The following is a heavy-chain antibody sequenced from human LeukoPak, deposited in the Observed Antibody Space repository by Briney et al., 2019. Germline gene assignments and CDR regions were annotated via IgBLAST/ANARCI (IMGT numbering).Heavy chain of an antibody. CDR2: IRSKAYGGTT. Sequence: PGGSLRLSCTASGFTFGDSAMSWVRQAPGKGLEWVGFIRSKAYGGTTEYAASVTGRFTISRDDSKSIAYLQMNSLKTEYTAVYYCTRYGGNSFSYWGQGTLVTVSS. D-gene: IGHD4-23*01. J-gene: IGHJ4*02. V-gene: IGHV3-49*04. CDR1: GFTFGDSA. CDR3: TRYGGNSFSY.